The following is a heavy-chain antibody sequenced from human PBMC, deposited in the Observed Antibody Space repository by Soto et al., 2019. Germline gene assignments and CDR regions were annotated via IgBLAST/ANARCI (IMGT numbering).Heavy chain of an antibody. V-gene: IGHV1-18*01. D-gene: IGHD2-15*01. CDR2: ISVYNGNT. J-gene: IGHJ4*02. Sequence: ASVKVSCKASGYTFTSYGISGVRQAPGQGLEWMGWISVYNGNTNYAQNLQGRVTMTTDTSTSTAYMELRSLRSDDTAVYYCARGPPTYCSGGSCYPHYFDHWGQGTLVTVSS. CDR3: ARGPPTYCSGGSCYPHYFDH. CDR1: GYTFTSYG.